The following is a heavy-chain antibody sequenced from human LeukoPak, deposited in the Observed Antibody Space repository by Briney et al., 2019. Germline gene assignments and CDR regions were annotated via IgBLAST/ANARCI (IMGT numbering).Heavy chain of an antibody. J-gene: IGHJ4*02. CDR2: ISYDGNNQ. Sequence: GGSLRLSCAASGFIFTGYFMSWVRQAPGKGLEWVAFISYDGNNQYYADSVKGRFTISRDNSKNTLYLQMNNLRAEDTAIYYCARVGSRYCSGANCYDGFWGQGTLVSVSS. V-gene: IGHV3-30-3*01. CDR3: ARVGSRYCSGANCYDGF. CDR1: GFIFTGYF. D-gene: IGHD2-15*01.